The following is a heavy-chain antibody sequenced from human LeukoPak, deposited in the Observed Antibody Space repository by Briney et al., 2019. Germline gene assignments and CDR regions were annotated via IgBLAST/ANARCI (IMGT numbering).Heavy chain of an antibody. CDR2: ISAGDST. J-gene: IGHJ4*02. Sequence: GGSLRLSCAASGFTFSSYAMSWVRQAPGKGLEWVSTISAGDSTYYPDSVKGRFTISRDNSKNTLYLQMNSLRAEDTAVYYCAKDLGNPGYSSGWYGYWGQGTLVTVSS. CDR3: AKDLGNPGYSSGWYGY. V-gene: IGHV3-23*01. CDR1: GFTFSSYA. D-gene: IGHD6-19*01.